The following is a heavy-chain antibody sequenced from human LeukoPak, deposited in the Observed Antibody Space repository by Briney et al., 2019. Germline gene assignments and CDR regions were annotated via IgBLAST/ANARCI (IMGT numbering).Heavy chain of an antibody. CDR2: IYYSGST. CDR1: GGSISSHY. V-gene: IGHV4-59*11. Sequence: SETLSLTCTVSGGSISSHYWSWIRQPPGKGLEWIGYIYYSGSTNYNPSLKSRVTISVDTSKNQFSLKLSSVTAADTAVYYCARNGYYYDSSGYPWFDPWGQGTLVTVSS. D-gene: IGHD3-22*01. J-gene: IGHJ5*02. CDR3: ARNGYYYDSSGYPWFDP.